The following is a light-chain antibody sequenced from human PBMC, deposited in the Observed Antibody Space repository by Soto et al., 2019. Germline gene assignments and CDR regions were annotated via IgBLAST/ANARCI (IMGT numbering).Light chain of an antibody. CDR3: QQHRSSPSEFP. J-gene: IGKJ3*01. CDR1: QTISSNY. V-gene: IGKV3-20*01. CDR2: GAS. Sequence: EIVLTQSPGTLSLSAGERATLSCRASQTISSNYLAWYQQKPGQAPRLLIFGASYRATGIPDRFSGSGSGTDFTLTISRLEPEDFAVYYCQQHRSSPSEFPFGPGTKAAIK.